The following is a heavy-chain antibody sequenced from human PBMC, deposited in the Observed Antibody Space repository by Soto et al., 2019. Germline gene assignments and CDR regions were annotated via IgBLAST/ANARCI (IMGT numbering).Heavy chain of an antibody. D-gene: IGHD3-22*01. Sequence: SETLSLTCTVSGGSISSSSYYWGWIRQPPGKGLEWIGSIYYSGSTYYNPSLKSRVTISVDTSKNQYFLKLSSVTAADTAVYYCAGGSSYYYDSSGYFSYWGQGTLVTVSS. CDR3: AGGSSYYYDSSGYFSY. J-gene: IGHJ4*02. CDR1: GGSISSSSYY. V-gene: IGHV4-39*01. CDR2: IYYSGST.